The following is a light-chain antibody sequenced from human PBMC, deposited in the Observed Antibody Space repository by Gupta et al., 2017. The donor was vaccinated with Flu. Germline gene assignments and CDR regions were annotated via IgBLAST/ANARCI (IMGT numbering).Light chain of an antibody. V-gene: IGLV2-23*02. CDR2: DVT. Sequence: QSALTQPASVSGSPGQSITISCTGSSSDVGNYNLVSWYQRHPGTAHKLLIYDVTKRPSGVSYRFSGSKSATTASLTTXDXQGEDEXDDYCCSHEATSSNFVFGGGTKLTVL. CDR3: CSHEATSSNFV. CDR1: SSDVGNYNL. J-gene: IGLJ2*01.